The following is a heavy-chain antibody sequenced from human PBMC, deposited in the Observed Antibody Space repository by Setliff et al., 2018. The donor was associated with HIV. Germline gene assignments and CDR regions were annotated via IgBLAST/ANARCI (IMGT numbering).Heavy chain of an antibody. J-gene: IGHJ3*01. V-gene: IGHV1-3*01. Sequence: SVKVSCKASGDTFTGYTLRWMRQAPGQSLEWMGWINPGNGNTQYSQKFRSRITLTINKSANVAYMELTSLRSEDTAVYYCATGRHYYDSIVYPAKPFDVWGQGTLVTVSS. CDR1: GDTFTGYT. CDR3: ATGRHYYDSIVYPAKPFDV. CDR2: INPGNGNT. D-gene: IGHD3-22*01.